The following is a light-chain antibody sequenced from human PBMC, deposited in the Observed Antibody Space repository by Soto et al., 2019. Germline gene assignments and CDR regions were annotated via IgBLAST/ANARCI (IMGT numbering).Light chain of an antibody. CDR3: SSYAGSNLYVI. Sequence: QSALPQPPSASGSPGQSVTISCTGSRSDVGDYYYVSWYQQHPGKAPKLMIYEVSKRPSGVPDRFSGSKSGNTASLTVSGLQAEDEADYYCSSYAGSNLYVIFGGGTQLPVL. CDR1: RSDVGDYYY. CDR2: EVS. V-gene: IGLV2-8*01. J-gene: IGLJ2*01.